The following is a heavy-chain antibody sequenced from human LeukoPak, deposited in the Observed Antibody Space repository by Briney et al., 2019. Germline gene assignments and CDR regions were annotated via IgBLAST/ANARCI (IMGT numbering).Heavy chain of an antibody. CDR3: ARAAVARADY. Sequence: GGSLRLSCVASGFPFGTYSMNWIRQAPGKGLEWVSYISSSGSTIYYADSVKGRFTISRDNAKNSLYLQMNSLRAEDTAVYYCARAAVARADYWGQGTLVTVSS. J-gene: IGHJ4*02. CDR1: GFPFGTYS. V-gene: IGHV3-48*04. CDR2: ISSSGSTI. D-gene: IGHD6-19*01.